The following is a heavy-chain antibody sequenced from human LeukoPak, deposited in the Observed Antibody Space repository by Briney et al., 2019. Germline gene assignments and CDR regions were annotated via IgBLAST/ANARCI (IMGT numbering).Heavy chain of an antibody. D-gene: IGHD3-22*01. CDR1: GVSISSSSYY. CDR2: IYYSEST. Sequence: SETLSLTCTVSGVSISSSSYYWRWIRQPPGKGLEWSGSIYYSESTYYNPCLKSRVTISLDTSKNQFSLKLSSVTAADTAVSYCARARYYYDSSGYYYPHYFDYWGQGTLVTVSS. J-gene: IGHJ4*02. CDR3: ARARYYYDSSGYYYPHYFDY. V-gene: IGHV4-39*01.